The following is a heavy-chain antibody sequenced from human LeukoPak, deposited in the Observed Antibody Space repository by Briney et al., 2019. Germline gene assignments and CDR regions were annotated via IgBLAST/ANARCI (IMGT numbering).Heavy chain of an antibody. D-gene: IGHD6-13*01. J-gene: IGHJ4*02. CDR2: IKQDGSEK. CDR3: ASGIAAAHYLNPIFAY. CDR1: GFTFSSYW. V-gene: IGHV3-7*01. Sequence: PGGSLRLSCAASGFTFSSYWMNWVRQAPGKGLEWVANIKQDGSEKYYVDSVKGRFTISRDNAKNSLYLQMNSLRAEDTAVYYCASGIAAAHYLNPIFAYWGQGTLVTVSS.